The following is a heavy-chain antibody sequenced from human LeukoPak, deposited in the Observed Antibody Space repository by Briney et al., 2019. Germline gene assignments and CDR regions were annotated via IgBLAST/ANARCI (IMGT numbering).Heavy chain of an antibody. J-gene: IGHJ4*02. D-gene: IGHD3-10*01. CDR2: IVGSVGST. Sequence: GGSLRLSCAASGFTFSSYAMSWVRQAPGKGLEWVLTIVGSVGSTHYADSVKGRFTISRDNSKTTLYLQMNNLRAEDTAVYYCAKAKYYGSGSYYPFGYWGQGTLVTVSS. V-gene: IGHV3-23*01. CDR1: GFTFSSYA. CDR3: AKAKYYGSGSYYPFGY.